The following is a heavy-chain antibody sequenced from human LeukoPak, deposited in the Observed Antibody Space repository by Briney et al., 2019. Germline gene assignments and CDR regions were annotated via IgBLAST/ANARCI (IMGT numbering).Heavy chain of an antibody. CDR2: IYYSGST. Sequence: SETLSLTCTVSGGSISSSSYYWGWIRQPPGKGLEWIGSIYYSGSTYYNPSLKSRVTISVDTSKNQFSLKLTSLTAADTAVYYCVRGPYGSGISNWFDPWGQGTLVIVSS. J-gene: IGHJ5*02. V-gene: IGHV4-39*07. D-gene: IGHD3-10*01. CDR1: GGSISSSSYY. CDR3: VRGPYGSGISNWFDP.